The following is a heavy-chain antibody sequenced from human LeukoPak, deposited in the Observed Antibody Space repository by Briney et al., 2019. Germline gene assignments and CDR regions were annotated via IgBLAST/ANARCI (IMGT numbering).Heavy chain of an antibody. CDR1: GFTFSLYW. Sequence: GGSLRLSCAASGFTFSLYWMSWVRQAPGKGLEWVANIRQDGNEIYYADSVKGRFTISRDNAKKSLYLQMNILRAEDTAVYYCARLNWVDGVVSGFDQWGQGILVTASS. CDR2: IRQDGNEI. D-gene: IGHD2-2*01. CDR3: ARLNWVDGVVSGFDQ. J-gene: IGHJ5*02. V-gene: IGHV3-7*01.